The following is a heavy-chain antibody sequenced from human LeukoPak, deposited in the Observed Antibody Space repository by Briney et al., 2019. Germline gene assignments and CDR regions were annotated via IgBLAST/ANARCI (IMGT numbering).Heavy chain of an antibody. V-gene: IGHV3-23*01. J-gene: IGHJ4*02. D-gene: IGHD2-15*01. Sequence: PGGSLRLSCAASGFTFSSYVMSWVRQAPGKGLEWVSTISDSGGSTYYTDSVKGRFTISGDNSKNTLYLQMNSLRAEDTAVYYCAKDRYCSGSSCALYYFDSWGQGTLVTVSS. CDR2: ISDSGGST. CDR1: GFTFSSYV. CDR3: AKDRYCSGSSCALYYFDS.